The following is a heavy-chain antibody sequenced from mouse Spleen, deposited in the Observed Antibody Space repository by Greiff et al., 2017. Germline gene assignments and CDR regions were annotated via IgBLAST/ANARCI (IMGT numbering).Heavy chain of an antibody. J-gene: IGHJ3*01. CDR2: ISDGGSYT. CDR3: ARDPLYGAWFAY. Sequence: EVQRVESGGGLVKPGGSLKLSCAASGFTFSSYAMSWVRQTPEKRLEWVATISDGGSYTYYPDNVKGRFTISRDNAKNNLYLQMSHLKSEDTAMYYCARDPLYGAWFAYWGQGTLVTVSA. CDR1: GFTFSSYA. V-gene: IGHV5-4*01. D-gene: IGHD1-1*01.